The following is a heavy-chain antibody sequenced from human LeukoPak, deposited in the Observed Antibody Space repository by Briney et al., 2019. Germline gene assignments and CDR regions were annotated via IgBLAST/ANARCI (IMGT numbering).Heavy chain of an antibody. Sequence: PGGSLRLSCAASGFTFSSYSMNWVRQAPGKGLEWVSSISSSSSYIYYADSVKGRFTISRDNAKNSLYLQMNSLKTEDTAVYYCTKPGGAVSGTQFDYWGQGTLVTVSS. CDR1: GFTFSSYS. V-gene: IGHV3-21*04. J-gene: IGHJ4*02. CDR2: ISSSSSYI. D-gene: IGHD6-19*01. CDR3: TKPGGAVSGTQFDY.